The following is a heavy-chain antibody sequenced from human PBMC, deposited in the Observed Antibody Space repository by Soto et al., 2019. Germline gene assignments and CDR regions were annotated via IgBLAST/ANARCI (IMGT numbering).Heavy chain of an antibody. CDR3: ARAQGYYDSSGYYEGRAFDI. D-gene: IGHD3-22*01. J-gene: IGHJ3*02. Sequence: GGSLRLSCAASGFPFSSYSMNWVRQAPGKGLEWVSSISSSSSYIYYADSVKGRFTISRDNAKNSLYLQMNSLRAEDTAVYYCARAQGYYDSSGYYEGRAFDIWGQGTMVTVSS. CDR2: ISSSSSYI. CDR1: GFPFSSYS. V-gene: IGHV3-21*01.